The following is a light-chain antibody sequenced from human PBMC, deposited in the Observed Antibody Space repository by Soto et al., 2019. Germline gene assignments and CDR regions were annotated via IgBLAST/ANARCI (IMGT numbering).Light chain of an antibody. CDR2: DAS. CDR3: QKTYTFPHN. V-gene: IGKV3-11*01. CDR1: QSVSSY. J-gene: IGKJ2*01. Sequence: EIVLTQSPATLSFSPLEIATLSFSASQSVSSYLAWYQQKPGQAPRLLIYDASNRATGIPVRFSGSGSGTDFTLTISSLEPEDFATYYCQKTYTFPHNFGQGTKVDIK.